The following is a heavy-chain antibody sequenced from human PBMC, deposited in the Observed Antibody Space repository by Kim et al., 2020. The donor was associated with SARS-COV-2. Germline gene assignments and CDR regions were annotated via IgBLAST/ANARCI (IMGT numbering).Heavy chain of an antibody. D-gene: IGHD6-13*01. CDR2: ISYDGSNK. CDR1: GFTFSSYA. J-gene: IGHJ4*02. CDR3: ARDPGYSSSWYGYFDY. V-gene: IGHV3-30*04. Sequence: GGSLRLSCAASGFTFSSYAMHWVRQAPGKGLEWVAVISYDGSNKYYADSVKGRFTISRDNSKNTLYLQMNSLRAEDTAVYYCARDPGYSSSWYGYFDYWGQGTLVTVSS.